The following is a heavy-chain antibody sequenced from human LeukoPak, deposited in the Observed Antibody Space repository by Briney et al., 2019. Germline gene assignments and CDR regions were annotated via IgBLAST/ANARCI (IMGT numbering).Heavy chain of an antibody. CDR3: ARVVVAYMDV. Sequence: SETLSLTCTVSGGSISSGSYYWSWIRQPAGKGLEWIGRIYTSGSTNYNPSLKSRVTISLDTSKNQFSLKLSSVTAADTAVYYCARVVVAYMDVWGKGTTVTVSS. CDR2: IYTSGST. CDR1: GGSISSGSYY. D-gene: IGHD2-2*01. J-gene: IGHJ6*03. V-gene: IGHV4-61*02.